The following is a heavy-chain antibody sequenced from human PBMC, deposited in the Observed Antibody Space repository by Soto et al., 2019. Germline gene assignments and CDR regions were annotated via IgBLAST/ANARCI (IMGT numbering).Heavy chain of an antibody. CDR1: GFTLSSYA. Sequence: GGSLRLSCAASGFTLSSYAMRWVRQAPGKGLEWVSVISGSGVSTYYADSVKGRFTISRDNSKNTLYLQMNSLRAEDTAVYYCAKAVTRTAVTTCFDYWGQGTPVTVSS. V-gene: IGHV3-23*01. CDR2: ISGSGVST. J-gene: IGHJ4*02. D-gene: IGHD4-17*01. CDR3: AKAVTRTAVTTCFDY.